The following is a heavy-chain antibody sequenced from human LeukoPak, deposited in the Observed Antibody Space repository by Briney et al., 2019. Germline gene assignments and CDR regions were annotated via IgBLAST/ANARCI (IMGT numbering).Heavy chain of an antibody. D-gene: IGHD4-17*01. Sequence: GRSLRLSCAVSGFTFTNYAMGWVRQAQGKGLEWVADIGGSGFTSYADSVKGRSTIFRDNSKNTLYLQMNRLRDEDTALYYCAKYRDYHFDFWGQGTLVTVSS. J-gene: IGHJ4*02. CDR2: IGGSGFT. V-gene: IGHV3-23*01. CDR1: GFTFTNYA. CDR3: AKYRDYHFDF.